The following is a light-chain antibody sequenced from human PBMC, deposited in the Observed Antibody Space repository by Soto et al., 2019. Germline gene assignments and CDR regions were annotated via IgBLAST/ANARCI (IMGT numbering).Light chain of an antibody. V-gene: IGKV3-20*01. CDR1: QSVSSSY. CDR3: QQYGSSRT. Sequence: EIVLTQSPGTLSLSPGERATLSCRASQSVSSSYLAWYQQKPGQAPRLLIYGASSRATGIPDRFSGSGSGTDFPLTISRLEPVDFAVYYCQQYGSSRTFGQGTKVEIK. CDR2: GAS. J-gene: IGKJ1*01.